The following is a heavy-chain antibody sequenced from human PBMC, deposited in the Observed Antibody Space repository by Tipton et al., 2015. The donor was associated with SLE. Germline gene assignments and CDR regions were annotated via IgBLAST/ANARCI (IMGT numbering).Heavy chain of an antibody. Sequence: LRLSCTVSGGSISSSSYYWGWIRQPPGKGLEWIGSIYYSGGTYYNPSLKSRVTISVDTSKNQFSLKLSSVTAADTAVYYCARGPGGELSAEYFQHWGQGTLVTVSS. J-gene: IGHJ1*01. CDR2: IYYSGGT. V-gene: IGHV4-39*07. CDR1: GGSISSSSYY. D-gene: IGHD3-16*02. CDR3: ARGPGGELSAEYFQH.